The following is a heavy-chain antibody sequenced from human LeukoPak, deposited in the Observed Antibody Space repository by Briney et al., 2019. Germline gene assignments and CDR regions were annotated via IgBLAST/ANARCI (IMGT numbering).Heavy chain of an antibody. CDR2: ISGSGDST. Sequence: GGSLRLSCAASGFTFRSYAMSWVRQAPGKGLEWVSAISGSGDSTYYADSVKGRFTISRDNAKNSLYLQMNSLRAEDTAVYYCASARAYYFDYWGQGTLVTVSS. J-gene: IGHJ4*02. CDR1: GFTFRSYA. CDR3: ASARAYYFDY. D-gene: IGHD3-10*01. V-gene: IGHV3-23*01.